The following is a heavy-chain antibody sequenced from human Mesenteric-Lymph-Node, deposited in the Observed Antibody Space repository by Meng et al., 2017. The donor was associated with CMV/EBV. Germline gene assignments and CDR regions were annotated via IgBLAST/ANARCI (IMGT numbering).Heavy chain of an antibody. D-gene: IGHD3-3*01. V-gene: IGHV5-51*01. CDR3: ARGPLITIFGVATNDAFDI. CDR2: IYPGDSDT. J-gene: IGHJ3*02. CDR1: GYSFTTYW. Sequence: ESLKISCTASGYSFTTYWIGWVRQMPGKGLEWMGIIYPGDSDTRYSPSFQGQVTISADKSISTAYLQWSSLKASDTAMYYCARGPLITIFGVATNDAFDIWGQGTMVTVSS.